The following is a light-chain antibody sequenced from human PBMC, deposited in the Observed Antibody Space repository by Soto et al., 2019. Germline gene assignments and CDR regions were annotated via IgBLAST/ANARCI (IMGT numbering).Light chain of an antibody. J-gene: IGKJ4*01. CDR1: QSLVHSDGNTY. CDR2: KVS. V-gene: IGKV2-24*01. Sequence: EIVMTQTPLSSPVTLGQPTSISCRSSQSLVHSDGNTYLSWLQQRPGQPPRVLIYKVSNRFSGVPDRFTGSGAGTEFTLRISRVEAEDVGIYYCMQATRLRSVGGGTKVDSK. CDR3: MQATRLRS.